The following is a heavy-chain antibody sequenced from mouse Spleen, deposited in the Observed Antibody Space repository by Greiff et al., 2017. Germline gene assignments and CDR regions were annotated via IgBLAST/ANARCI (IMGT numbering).Heavy chain of an antibody. D-gene: IGHD2-1*01. J-gene: IGHJ4*01. CDR1: GFTFSSYT. CDR2: ISSGGGNT. CDR3: ARQHYGNYVRDAMDY. Sequence: EVQWVESGGGLVKPGGSLKLSCAASGFTFSSYTMSWVRQTPAKRLEWVATISSGGGNTYYPDSVKGRFTISRDNARNTLYLQMSSLRSEDTAMYYCARQHYGNYVRDAMDYWGQGTSVTVSS. V-gene: IGHV5-9*04.